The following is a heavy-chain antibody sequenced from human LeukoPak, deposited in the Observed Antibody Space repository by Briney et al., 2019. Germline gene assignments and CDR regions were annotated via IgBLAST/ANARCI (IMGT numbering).Heavy chain of an antibody. CDR2: INHSGST. CDR1: GGSFSGYY. CDR3: ARDTRYCTNGVCSSYYYYYMDV. V-gene: IGHV4-34*01. J-gene: IGHJ6*03. Sequence: SETPSLTCAVYGGSFSGYYWSWIRQPPGKGLEWIGEINHSGSTNYNPSLKSRVTISVDASKNQFSLKLSSVTAADTAVYYCARDTRYCTNGVCSSYYYYYMDVWGKGTTVTVSS. D-gene: IGHD2-8*01.